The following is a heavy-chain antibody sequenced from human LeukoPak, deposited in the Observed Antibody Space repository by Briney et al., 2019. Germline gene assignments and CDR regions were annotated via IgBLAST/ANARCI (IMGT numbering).Heavy chain of an antibody. CDR1: GGSISSGGYY. CDR3: AAFRDGYNWHLDY. Sequence: SETLSLTCTVSGGSISSGGYYWSWIRQPPGKGLEWIGYIYHSGSTYYNPSLKSRVTISLDTSKNQFSLKLRSVTAADTAVYYCAAFRDGYNWHLDYWGQGTLVTVSS. J-gene: IGHJ4*02. D-gene: IGHD5-24*01. CDR2: IYHSGST. V-gene: IGHV4-30-2*02.